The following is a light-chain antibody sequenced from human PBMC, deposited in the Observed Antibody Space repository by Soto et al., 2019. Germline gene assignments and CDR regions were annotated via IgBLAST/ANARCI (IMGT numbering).Light chain of an antibody. CDR2: DAP. J-gene: IGKJ1*01. Sequence: EIVLTQSPGTLSLSPRVRATLSCRASQSVSSNLAWYQQKPGQAPRLLIYDAPNRATGIPARFSGSGSGTDFTLTISSLEPEDFAVYYCQQRSNWPWTFGQGTKVDIK. CDR3: QQRSNWPWT. CDR1: QSVSSN. V-gene: IGKV3-11*01.